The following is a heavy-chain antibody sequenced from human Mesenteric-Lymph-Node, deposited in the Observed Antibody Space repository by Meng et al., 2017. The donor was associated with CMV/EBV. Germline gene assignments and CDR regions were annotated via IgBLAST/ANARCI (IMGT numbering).Heavy chain of an antibody. J-gene: IGHJ5*02. CDR2: IYYSGST. Sequence: GSLRLSCTVSGGSISSYYWSWIRQPPGKGLEWIGYIYYSGSTNYNPSLKSRVTISVDTSKNQFSLKLSSVTAADTAVYYCARPAVAGTLSAWFDPWGQGTLVTVSS. D-gene: IGHD6-19*01. V-gene: IGHV4-59*01. CDR1: GGSISSYY. CDR3: ARPAVAGTLSAWFDP.